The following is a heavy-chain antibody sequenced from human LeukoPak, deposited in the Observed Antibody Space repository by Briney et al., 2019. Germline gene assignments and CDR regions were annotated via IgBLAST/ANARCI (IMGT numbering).Heavy chain of an antibody. D-gene: IGHD6-13*01. CDR1: GGSISSYY. V-gene: IGHV4-4*07. CDR3: ARGYSSSWYNLYYFDY. Sequence: SETLSLTCTVSGGSISSYYWSWIRQPAGKGLEWIGRIYTSGSTNYNPSLKSRVTMSVDTSKNQFSLKLSSVTAADTAVYYCARGYSSSWYNLYYFDYWGQGTLVTVSS. CDR2: IYTSGST. J-gene: IGHJ4*02.